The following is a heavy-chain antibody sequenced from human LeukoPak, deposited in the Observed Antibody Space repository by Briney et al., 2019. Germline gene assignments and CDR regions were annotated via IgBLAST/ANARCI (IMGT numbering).Heavy chain of an antibody. CDR1: GGTFSSYA. V-gene: IGHV1-69*13. CDR3: ARPYDSRGYTYGVDV. D-gene: IGHD3-22*01. CDR2: IIPIFGTA. J-gene: IGHJ6*02. Sequence: SVKVSCKASGGTFSSYAISWVRQAPGQGLEWMGGIIPIFGTANYAQKFQGRVTITADESTSTAYMELSSLRSEDTAVYYCARPYDSRGYTYGVDVWGQGTTVTVSS.